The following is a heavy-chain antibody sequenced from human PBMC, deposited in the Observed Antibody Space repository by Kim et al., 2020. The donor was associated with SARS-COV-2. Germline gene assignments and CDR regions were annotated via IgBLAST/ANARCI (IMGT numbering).Heavy chain of an antibody. Sequence: GSLRLSCAASGFTASSQYMSWVRQAPGKGLEWVSIAYSSSRMFYADTVKGRFTISGDSSRNTVYLQMNSLRADDTAAYYCARVRVTNKQSLVRGVLHAFYRWRQGTVVTVSS. J-gene: IGHJ3*01. D-gene: IGHD3-10*01. CDR3: ARVRVTNKQSLVRGVLHAFYR. CDR2: AYSSSRM. V-gene: IGHV3-53*03. CDR1: GFTASSQY.